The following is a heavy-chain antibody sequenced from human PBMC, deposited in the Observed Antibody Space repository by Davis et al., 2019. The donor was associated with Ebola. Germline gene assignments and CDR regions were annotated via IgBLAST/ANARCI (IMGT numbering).Heavy chain of an antibody. D-gene: IGHD3-3*01. V-gene: IGHV3-7*01. J-gene: IGHJ4*02. CDR3: AREGIFDFWSGYYDY. CDR1: GFTFRNYW. Sequence: GESLKISCAASGFTFRNYWLSWVRQAPGKGLEWVANIKQDGSERYYVDSVKGRFTISRDNAKNSLSLQMNSLRAEDTAVYYCAREGIFDFWSGYYDYWGQGTLVTVSS. CDR2: IKQDGSER.